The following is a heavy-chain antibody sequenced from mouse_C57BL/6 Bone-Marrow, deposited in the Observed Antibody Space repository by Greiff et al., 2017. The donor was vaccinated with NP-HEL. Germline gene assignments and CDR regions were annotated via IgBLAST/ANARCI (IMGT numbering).Heavy chain of an antibody. D-gene: IGHD6-5*01. V-gene: IGHV3-6*01. CDR3: ARVSPIATGED. CDR1: GYSITSGYY. Sequence: EVQLVESGPGLVKPSQSLSLTCSVTGYSITSGYYWNWIRQFPGNKLEWMGYISYDGSNNYNPSLKNRISITRDTSKNQFFLKLNSVTTEDTATYYCARVSPIATGEDWGQGTTLTVSS. CDR2: ISYDGSN. J-gene: IGHJ2*01.